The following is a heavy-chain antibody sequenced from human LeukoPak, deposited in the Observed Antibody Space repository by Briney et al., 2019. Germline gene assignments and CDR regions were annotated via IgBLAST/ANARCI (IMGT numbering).Heavy chain of an antibody. V-gene: IGHV4-30-2*01. CDR3: ARDPYGSGSYYGNFDY. Sequence: SQTLSLTCTVSGGSISSGGYYWSWIRQPPGKGLEWIGYIYHSGSTYYNPSLKSRVTISVDRSKNQFSLKLSSVTAADTAVYYCARDPYGSGSYYGNFDYWGQGTLVTVSS. D-gene: IGHD3-10*01. CDR1: GGSISSGGYY. CDR2: IYHSGST. J-gene: IGHJ4*02.